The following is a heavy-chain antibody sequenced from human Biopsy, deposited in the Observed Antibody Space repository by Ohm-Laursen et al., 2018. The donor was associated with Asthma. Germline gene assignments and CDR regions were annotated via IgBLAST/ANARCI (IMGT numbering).Heavy chain of an antibody. J-gene: IGHJ4*02. CDR3: ARGVDRVTGLLDHFDS. Sequence: SDTLSLTCTVSGGSIHNFYWSWIRQPPGKGLESIGHVYYSGSTNYNPSLKSRVTISIDASKNQFSLKLTSVTAADTAVYYCARGVDRVTGLLDHFDSWGQGTLVTVSS. CDR1: GGSIHNFY. D-gene: IGHD2-21*02. V-gene: IGHV4-59*07. CDR2: VYYSGST.